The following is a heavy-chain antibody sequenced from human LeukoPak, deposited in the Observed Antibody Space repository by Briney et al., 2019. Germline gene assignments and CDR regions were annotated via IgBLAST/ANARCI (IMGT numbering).Heavy chain of an antibody. V-gene: IGHV4-61*08. J-gene: IGHJ4*02. Sequence: PSQTLSLTCTVSGGSISSGGYYWSWIRQPPGKGLEWIGYIYYSGSTNYNPSFKSRVTISVDTSKNQFSLKLSSVTAADTAVYYCARRFGGLASGRYFDYWGQGTLVTVSS. D-gene: IGHD3-16*01. CDR3: ARRFGGLASGRYFDY. CDR2: IYYSGST. CDR1: GGSISSGGYY.